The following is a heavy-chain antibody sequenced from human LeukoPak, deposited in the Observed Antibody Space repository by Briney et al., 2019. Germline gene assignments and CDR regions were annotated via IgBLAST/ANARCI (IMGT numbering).Heavy chain of an antibody. Sequence: PSQTLSLTCAVSGGSISSGGYPWSWIRQPPGQGLEWIGYIYHSGSTYYNPSLKSRVTISVDRSKNQFSLKLSSVTAADTAVYYCARVARDYYYDSSPPYFDYWGQGTLVTVSS. D-gene: IGHD3-22*01. CDR3: ARVARDYYYDSSPPYFDY. CDR1: GGSISSGGYP. V-gene: IGHV4-30-2*01. J-gene: IGHJ4*02. CDR2: IYHSGST.